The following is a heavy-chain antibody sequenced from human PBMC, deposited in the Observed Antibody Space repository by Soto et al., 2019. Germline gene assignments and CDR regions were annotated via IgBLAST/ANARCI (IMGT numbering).Heavy chain of an antibody. CDR2: IGTHADTT. Sequence: GGSLRLSCAASGFTFSTYALTWVRQAPGKGLEWVSSIGTHADTTYYVDSVKGRFSISRDNSKNTVYLQMSSPSAEDTAVYYCARPYVEVAVNDAFDIWGRGTMVTVSS. J-gene: IGHJ3*02. D-gene: IGHD3-16*01. CDR1: GFTFSTYA. V-gene: IGHV3-23*01. CDR3: ARPYVEVAVNDAFDI.